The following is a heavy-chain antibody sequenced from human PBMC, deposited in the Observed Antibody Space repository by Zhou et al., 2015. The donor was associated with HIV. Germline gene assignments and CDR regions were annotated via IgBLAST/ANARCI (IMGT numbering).Heavy chain of an antibody. V-gene: IGHV1-18*01. CDR3: ASGDLDRSLPHAFDI. Sequence: QVQLVQSGAEVKKPGASVRVSCKASGYTFTSYGISWVRQAPGQGLEWMGWISVYNGNRNYAQKFQGRVTMTTDTSTSTAYMELTSLRSDDTAVYYCASGDLDRSLPHAFDIWGQGTMVTVSS. CDR1: GYTFTSYG. CDR2: ISVYNGNR. D-gene: IGHD3-10*01. J-gene: IGHJ3*02.